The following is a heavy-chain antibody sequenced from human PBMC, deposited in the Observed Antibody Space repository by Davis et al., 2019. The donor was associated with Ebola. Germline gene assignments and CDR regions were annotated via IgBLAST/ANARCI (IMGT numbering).Heavy chain of an antibody. Sequence: PGGSLRLSCAASGFTFSSYWMSWVRQAPGKGLEWVANIKQDGSEKYYVDSVKGRFTISRDNAKNLLYLQMNSLRAEDTAVYYCARDGEDIVATITVDYWGQGTLVTVSS. V-gene: IGHV3-7*03. CDR3: ARDGEDIVATITVDY. J-gene: IGHJ4*02. D-gene: IGHD5-12*01. CDR1: GFTFSSYW. CDR2: IKQDGSEK.